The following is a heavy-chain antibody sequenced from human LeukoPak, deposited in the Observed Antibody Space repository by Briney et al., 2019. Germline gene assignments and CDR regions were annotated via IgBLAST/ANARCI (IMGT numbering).Heavy chain of an antibody. CDR2: IYTSGST. V-gene: IGHV4-4*07. J-gene: IGHJ4*02. CDR1: GDSISNYY. D-gene: IGHD3-10*01. Sequence: SETLSLTCTVSGDSISNYYWSWIRQPAGKGLEWIGRIYTSGSTNYNPSLKSRVTMSVDTSKNQFTLKLSSVTAADTAVYYCARVSLVRGAPDYYFDYWGQGTLVTVSS. CDR3: ARVSLVRGAPDYYFDY.